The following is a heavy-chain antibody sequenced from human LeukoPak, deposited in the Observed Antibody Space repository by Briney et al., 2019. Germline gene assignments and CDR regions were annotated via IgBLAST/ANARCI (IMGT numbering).Heavy chain of an antibody. CDR1: GFTFSSYA. CDR3: AKDKKYYDSSGSPYYYYGMDV. J-gene: IGHJ6*02. CDR2: ISGSGGST. D-gene: IGHD3-22*01. V-gene: IGHV3-23*01. Sequence: GGSLRLSCAASGFTFSSYAMSWVRQAPGKGLEWVSVISGSGGSTYYAGSVKGRFTISRDKSKNTLYLQMNSLRAEDTAVYYCAKDKKYYDSSGSPYYYYGMDVWGQGTTVTVSS.